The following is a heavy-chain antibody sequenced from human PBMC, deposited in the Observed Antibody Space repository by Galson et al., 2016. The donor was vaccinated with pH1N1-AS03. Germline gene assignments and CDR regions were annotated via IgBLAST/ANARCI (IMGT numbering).Heavy chain of an antibody. D-gene: IGHD6-19*01. CDR3: AREIHFSGPLDY. CDR2: ISYDGSHK. V-gene: IGHV3-30-3*01. Sequence: SLRLSCAASGFTFTSSAMHWVRQAPGKGLEWVSIISYDGSHKYYAESVKGRFTISRDNSKNMLYLQMNSLRAEDTAIYYCAREIHFSGPLDYWGQGILVSVSS. CDR1: GFTFTSSA. J-gene: IGHJ4*02.